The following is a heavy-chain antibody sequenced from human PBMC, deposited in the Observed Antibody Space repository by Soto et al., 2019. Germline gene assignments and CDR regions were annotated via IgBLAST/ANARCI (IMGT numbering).Heavy chain of an antibody. CDR2: IYPGDSDT. J-gene: IGHJ3*02. CDR3: ARLRAIFGVVNQRDAFDI. CDR1: GYSFTSYW. V-gene: IGHV5-51*01. Sequence: PGESLKISCKGSGYSFTSYWIGWVRQMPGKDLEWMGIIYPGDSDTRYSPSFQGQVTISADKSISTAYLQWSSLKASDTAMYYCARLRAIFGVVNQRDAFDIWGQGTMVTVSS. D-gene: IGHD3-3*01.